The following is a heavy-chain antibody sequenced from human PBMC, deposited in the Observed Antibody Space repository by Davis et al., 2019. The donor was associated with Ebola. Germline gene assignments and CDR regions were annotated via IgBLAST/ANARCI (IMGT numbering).Heavy chain of an antibody. CDR1: GFTFSSYA. D-gene: IGHD6-13*01. Sequence: PGGSLRLSCAASGFTFSSYAMSWVRQAPGKGLEWVSAISGSGGSTYYADSVKGRFTISRDNSKNTLYLQMNSLRAEDTAVYYCAKDFGLDRQQLVPIGLSFDYWGQGTLDTVSS. V-gene: IGHV3-23*01. CDR2: ISGSGGST. J-gene: IGHJ4*02. CDR3: AKDFGLDRQQLVPIGLSFDY.